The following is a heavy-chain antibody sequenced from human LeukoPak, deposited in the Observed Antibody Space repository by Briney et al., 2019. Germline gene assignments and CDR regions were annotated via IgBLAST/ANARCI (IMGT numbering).Heavy chain of an antibody. CDR3: ARGGARGYYGSGSAWDY. D-gene: IGHD3-10*01. J-gene: IGHJ4*02. V-gene: IGHV3-53*01. Sequence: GGSLRLSCAASGFTVSSNYMSWVRQAPGKGLEWVSVIYSGGSTYYADSVKGRFTISRDNSKNTLYLQMNSLRAEDTAVYYCARGGARGYYGSGSAWDYWGQGTLVTVSS. CDR1: GFTVSSNY. CDR2: IYSGGST.